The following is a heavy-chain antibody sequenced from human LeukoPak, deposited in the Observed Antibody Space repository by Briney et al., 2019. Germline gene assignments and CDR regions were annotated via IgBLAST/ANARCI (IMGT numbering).Heavy chain of an antibody. CDR2: IYPNSGGT. Sequence: ASVKLSCTASGFTFTGYYMHWVRQAPGQGLEWMGWIYPNSGGTNYAQKFQGRVTMTRDTSISTAYMELSRLRSDDTAVYYCAKAYSGYDGFDYWGQGTLVTVSS. V-gene: IGHV1-2*02. CDR3: AKAYSGYDGFDY. CDR1: GFTFTGYY. J-gene: IGHJ4*02. D-gene: IGHD5-12*01.